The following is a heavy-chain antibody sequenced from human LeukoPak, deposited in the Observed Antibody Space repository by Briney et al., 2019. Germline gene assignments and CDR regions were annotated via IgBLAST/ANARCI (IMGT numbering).Heavy chain of an antibody. CDR3: AREKGNIVVVVAATPDAFDI. D-gene: IGHD2-15*01. CDR2: ISAYNGNT. V-gene: IGHV1-18*01. Sequence: GASVKVSCKASGYTFTSYGISWVRQAPGQGLEWMGWISAYNGNTNYAQKLQGRVTMTTDTSTSTAYMELRSLRSDDTAVYYCAREKGNIVVVVAATPDAFDIWGQGTMVTVSS. J-gene: IGHJ3*02. CDR1: GYTFTSYG.